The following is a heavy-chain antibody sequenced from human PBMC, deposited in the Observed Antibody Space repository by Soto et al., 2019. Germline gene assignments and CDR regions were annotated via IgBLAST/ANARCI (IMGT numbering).Heavy chain of an antibody. J-gene: IGHJ4*02. CDR3: AGVRINGGDGYFDY. CDR1: GYSFTSYW. V-gene: IGHV5-51*01. CDR2: IYPDDSDT. Sequence: GESLKISCKTSGYSFTSYWIGWVRQMPGKGLEWMGMIYPDDSDTRYSPSFQGQVTISADKSIYTAYLQWTSLKASDRAMYYCAGVRINGGDGYFDYWGQGTLVTVSS. D-gene: IGHD2-21*02.